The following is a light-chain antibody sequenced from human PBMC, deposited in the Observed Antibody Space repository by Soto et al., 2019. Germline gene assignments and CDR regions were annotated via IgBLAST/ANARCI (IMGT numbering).Light chain of an antibody. J-gene: IGKJ1*01. CDR3: QQYDSYTWT. CDR1: QIISTY. Sequence: EIHMTQSTTSLSASVGDRVTITCRARQIISTYLSWYQQKPGKVPKLLIYGASSLQTGVPSRFSGSGSGTEFIFTISSLQPEDFGTYFCQQYDSYTWTFGQGT. V-gene: IGKV1-39*01. CDR2: GAS.